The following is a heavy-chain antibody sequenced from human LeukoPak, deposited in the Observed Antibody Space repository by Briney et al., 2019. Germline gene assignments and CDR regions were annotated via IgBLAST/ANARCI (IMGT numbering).Heavy chain of an antibody. D-gene: IGHD6-6*01. J-gene: IGHJ4*02. Sequence: GGSLRLSCAASGFTFSSYSMNWVRQAPGKGLERVSYISNTGSTIYYADSVRGRFTISRDNAKNSLYLQMNSLRAEDTAVYYCARGPYTSSNYFDYWGQGTLVTVSS. CDR3: ARGPYTSSNYFDY. V-gene: IGHV3-48*01. CDR1: GFTFSSYS. CDR2: ISNTGSTI.